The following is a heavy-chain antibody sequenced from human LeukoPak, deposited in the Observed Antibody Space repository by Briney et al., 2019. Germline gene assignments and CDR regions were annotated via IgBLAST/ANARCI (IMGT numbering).Heavy chain of an antibody. CDR1: GFTFSSYS. Sequence: GGSLRPSCAASGFTFSSYSMNWVRQAPGKGLEWVSYISSSSSTIYYADSVKGRFTISRDNAKNSLYLQMNSLRAEDTAVYYCARELRTIFGVGYIDYWGQGTLVTVSS. V-gene: IGHV3-48*04. D-gene: IGHD3-3*01. J-gene: IGHJ4*02. CDR2: ISSSSSTI. CDR3: ARELRTIFGVGYIDY.